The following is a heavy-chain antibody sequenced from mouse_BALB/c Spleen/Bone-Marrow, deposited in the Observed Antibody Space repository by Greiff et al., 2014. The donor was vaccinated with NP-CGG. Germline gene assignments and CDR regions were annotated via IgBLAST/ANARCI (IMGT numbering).Heavy chain of an antibody. CDR1: GFDFSRDW. Sequence: EVQRVESGGGLVQPGGSLKVSCAASGFDFSRDWMSWVRQAPGKGLEWIGEINPDSSTINYTPSLKDKFIISRDNAKNTLYLRMSKVRSEDTALYYCARQYGNYWFAYWGQGTLVTVSA. J-gene: IGHJ3*01. CDR2: INPDSSTI. V-gene: IGHV4-1*02. CDR3: ARQYGNYWFAY. D-gene: IGHD2-10*02.